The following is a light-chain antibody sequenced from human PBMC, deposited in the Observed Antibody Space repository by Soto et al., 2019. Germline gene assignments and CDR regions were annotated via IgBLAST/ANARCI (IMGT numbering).Light chain of an antibody. J-gene: IGKJ5*01. CDR1: QSISSY. Sequence: DIQMTQSPSSLSASVGDRVTITCRASQSISSYLNWYQQKPGKAPKLLIYAASSLQSGVPSRFSGSGSGTDFTLTISSLQPEDCATYYFQQSYSTPITFGQGTRLEIK. V-gene: IGKV1-39*01. CDR3: QQSYSTPIT. CDR2: AAS.